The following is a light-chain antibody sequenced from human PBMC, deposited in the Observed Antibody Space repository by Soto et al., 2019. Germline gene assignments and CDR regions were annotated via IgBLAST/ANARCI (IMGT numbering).Light chain of an antibody. CDR1: SSDIGNYNY. CDR3: CSYTGRYV. CDR2: DVS. J-gene: IGLJ1*01. V-gene: IGLV2-11*01. Sequence: QSVLTQPRSVSGSPGQSVTISCTGTSSDIGNYNYVSWYQQYPGKAPKLIIYDVSKRPSGIPDRFFGSKFGNTASLTISGLQAEDEADYYCCSYTGRYVFGTGTKVTVL.